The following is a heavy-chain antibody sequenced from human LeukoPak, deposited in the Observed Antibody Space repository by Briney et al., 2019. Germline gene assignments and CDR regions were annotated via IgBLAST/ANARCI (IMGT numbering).Heavy chain of an antibody. Sequence: SETLSLTCAVSGGSISSGGYSWSWIRQPPGKGLEWIGYIYYSENTNYNPSLKSRVTISVDTSKNQFSLKLSSVTAADTAVYYCARDPSPFYSGSYLGFDPWGQGTLVTVSS. V-gene: IGHV4-61*08. CDR1: GGSISSGGYS. J-gene: IGHJ5*02. D-gene: IGHD1-26*01. CDR2: IYYSENT. CDR3: ARDPSPFYSGSYLGFDP.